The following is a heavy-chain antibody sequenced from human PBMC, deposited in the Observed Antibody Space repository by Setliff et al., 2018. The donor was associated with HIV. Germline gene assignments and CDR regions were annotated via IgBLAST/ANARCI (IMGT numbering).Heavy chain of an antibody. D-gene: IGHD4-17*01. CDR3: AKFFGGYGDYMGFDY. CDR1: GFTFSSYA. J-gene: IGHJ4*02. V-gene: IGHV3-23*01. CDR2: MSGSGAST. Sequence: GGSLRLSCAASGFTFSSYAMSWVRQAPGKGLEWVSAMSGSGASTYYADSVKGRFTISRDNSKNTLSLQMNSLRAEDTAVYYCAKFFGGYGDYMGFDYWGQGTLVTVSS.